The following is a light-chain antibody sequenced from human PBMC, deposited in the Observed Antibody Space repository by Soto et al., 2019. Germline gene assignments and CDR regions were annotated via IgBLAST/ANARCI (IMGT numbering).Light chain of an antibody. J-gene: IGKJ5*01. V-gene: IGKV3D-15*01. CDR2: GAS. CDR3: QQYNNWQIT. CDR1: QSVRSER. Sequence: EIVLTQSPDTLSLSPGERATLSCRASQSVRSERLAWYQHKPGQAPRLLIYGASTRATGIPARFSGSGSGTEFTLTISSLQSEDFAVYYCQQYNNWQITFGQGTRLEI.